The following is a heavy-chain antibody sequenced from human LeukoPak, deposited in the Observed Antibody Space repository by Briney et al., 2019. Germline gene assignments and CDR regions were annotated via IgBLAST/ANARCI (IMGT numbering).Heavy chain of an antibody. V-gene: IGHV3-23*01. CDR3: AKDGGGYYDSSASSDI. J-gene: IGHJ3*02. CDR1: GFTFSSYA. Sequence: GGSLRLSCAASGFTFSSYAMSWVRQAPGQGPEWVSAISGSDGRLFYADSVKGRFTISRDSSRNTLFLQMNSLRAEDTALYYCAKDGGGYYDSSASSDIWGQGTMVTVSS. D-gene: IGHD3-22*01. CDR2: ISGSDGRL.